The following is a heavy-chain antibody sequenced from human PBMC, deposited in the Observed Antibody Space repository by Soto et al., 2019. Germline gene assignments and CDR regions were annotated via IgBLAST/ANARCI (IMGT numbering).Heavy chain of an antibody. D-gene: IGHD5-12*01. J-gene: IGHJ4*02. Sequence: GGSLRLSCAASGFSVSSDYMSWVRQAPGKGLEWVSVIYSTGNTYYADSVKGRFTISRHNSKNTVYLQMNSLRAEDTAVYYCTRDLGSGYWPSYWGQGTLVTVSS. CDR3: TRDLGSGYWPSY. V-gene: IGHV3-53*04. CDR2: IYSTGNT. CDR1: GFSVSSDY.